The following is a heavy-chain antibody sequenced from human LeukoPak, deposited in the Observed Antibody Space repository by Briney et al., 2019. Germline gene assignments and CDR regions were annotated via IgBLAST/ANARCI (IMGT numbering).Heavy chain of an antibody. V-gene: IGHV3-23*01. J-gene: IGHJ3*02. CDR2: ISGSGGST. Sequence: GGSLRVSCAASGFTFSSYAMSWVRQAPGKGLEWVSAISGSGGSTYYADSVKGRFTISRDNSKNTLYLQMNSLRAEDAAVYYCAGATGSVFAFDIWGQGTMVTVSS. CDR3: AGATGSVFAFDI. CDR1: GFTFSSYA. D-gene: IGHD1-26*01.